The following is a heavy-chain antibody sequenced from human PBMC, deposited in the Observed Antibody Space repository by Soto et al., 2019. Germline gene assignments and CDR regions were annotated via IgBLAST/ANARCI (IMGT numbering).Heavy chain of an antibody. CDR1: GFTFSNYA. V-gene: IGHV3-23*01. CDR2: ISGSGGAT. D-gene: IGHD4-17*01. Sequence: EVQLLESGGGLVQPGGSLRLSCAASGFTFSNYAMNWVRQVPGKGLEWVSSISGSGGATYYADAVKGRFTISRDNYKNTLWLQMNSLRAGDTAVYYCAKISENFGDSKCDYWGQGTLVTVSS. J-gene: IGHJ4*02. CDR3: AKISENFGDSKCDY.